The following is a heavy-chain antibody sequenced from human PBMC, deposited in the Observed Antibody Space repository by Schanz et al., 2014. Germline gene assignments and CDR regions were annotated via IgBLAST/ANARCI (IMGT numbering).Heavy chain of an antibody. CDR3: ARDGDYNIELDY. CDR2: ISGSGAGT. J-gene: IGHJ4*02. D-gene: IGHD4-4*01. V-gene: IGHV3-23*04. CDR1: GFIFSNFA. Sequence: PLVESGGGLVQPGVSLRLSCAASGFIFSNFAMEWVRQAPGKGLEWVSAISGSGAGTYYADSVKGRFTFSRDNSKNTLYLQMNSLRAEDTAVYYCARDGDYNIELDYWGQGTLVTVSS.